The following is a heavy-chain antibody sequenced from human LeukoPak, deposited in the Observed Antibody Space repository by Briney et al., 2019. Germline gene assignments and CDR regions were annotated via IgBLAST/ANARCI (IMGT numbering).Heavy chain of an antibody. CDR2: ISSSSSYI. CDR3: ARDRGYSYGVDY. CDR1: GFTFSSYS. Sequence: GGSLRLSCAASGFTFSSYSMNWVRQAPGKGLEWVSSISSSSSYIYYADSVKGRFTISRDNAKNSLYLQMNSLRAEDTAVYYCARDRGYSYGVDYWGQGTLVTVSS. D-gene: IGHD5-18*01. V-gene: IGHV3-21*01. J-gene: IGHJ4*02.